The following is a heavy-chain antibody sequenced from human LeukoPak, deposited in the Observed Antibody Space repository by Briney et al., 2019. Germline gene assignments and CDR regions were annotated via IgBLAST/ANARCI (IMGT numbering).Heavy chain of an antibody. Sequence: GGSLRLSCAASGFIFSNYAMSWVRQAPGKGLEWVSAISGSGGSTYYADSVKGRFIISRDNSKNTLYLQMNSLRAEDTAVYYCAKDGQWLVRGNNWFDPWGQGTRVTVSS. CDR1: GFIFSNYA. CDR3: AKDGQWLVRGNNWFDP. V-gene: IGHV3-23*01. CDR2: ISGSGGST. J-gene: IGHJ5*02. D-gene: IGHD6-19*01.